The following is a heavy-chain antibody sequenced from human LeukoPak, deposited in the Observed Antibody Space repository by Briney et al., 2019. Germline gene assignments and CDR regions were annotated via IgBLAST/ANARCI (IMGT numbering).Heavy chain of an antibody. V-gene: IGHV4-39*02. CDR1: GGSISSSTYY. CDR3: ARGLLWFGEPSLNWFDP. Sequence: SETLSLTCTVSGGSISSSTYYWGWIHQPPGKGLEWIGSIYYTGNTHYNSSLKSRVTISVDTSKNQFSLKLSSVTAADTAVFYCARGLLWFGEPSLNWFDPWGQGTQVTVSS. D-gene: IGHD3-10*01. CDR2: IYYTGNT. J-gene: IGHJ5*02.